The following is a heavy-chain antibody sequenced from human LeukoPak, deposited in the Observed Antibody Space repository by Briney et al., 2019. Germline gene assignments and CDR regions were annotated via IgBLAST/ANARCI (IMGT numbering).Heavy chain of an antibody. CDR3: ASSTYSGSHWDAFDI. CDR1: GFTFSNYW. V-gene: IGHV3-74*03. CDR2: IDSAGNSA. Sequence: SGGSLRLSCAASGFTFSNYWMHWVRQAPGMGLVWVSRIDSAGNSATYADSVKGRFTLSRDNAKNTLYLQMNSLRAEDTAVYYCASSTYSGSHWDAFDIWGQGTMVTVSS. D-gene: IGHD1-26*01. J-gene: IGHJ3*02.